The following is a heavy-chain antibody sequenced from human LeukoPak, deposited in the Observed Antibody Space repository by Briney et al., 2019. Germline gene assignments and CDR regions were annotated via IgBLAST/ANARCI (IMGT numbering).Heavy chain of an antibody. Sequence: GGSLRLSCAASGFTFSSYAMSWVRQAPGKGLEWVSAISGSGGSTYYADCVKGRFTISRDNSKNTLYQQMNSLRAEDTAVYYCAKDRIPDYYDSSGPIDYWGQGTLVTVSS. D-gene: IGHD3-22*01. V-gene: IGHV3-23*01. CDR3: AKDRIPDYYDSSGPIDY. J-gene: IGHJ4*02. CDR2: ISGSGGST. CDR1: GFTFSSYA.